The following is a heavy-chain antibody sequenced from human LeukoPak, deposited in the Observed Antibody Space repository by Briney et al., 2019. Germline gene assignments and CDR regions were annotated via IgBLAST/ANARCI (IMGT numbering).Heavy chain of an antibody. CDR2: ISGSGGST. CDR1: GFTFDDDG. V-gene: IGHV3-23*01. D-gene: IGHD2-15*01. J-gene: IGHJ4*02. CDR3: AKAGAVVVVAAKYFDY. Sequence: GGSLRLSCAASGFTFDDDGMNWVRQAPGKGLEWVSAISGSGGSTYYADSVKGRFTISRDNSKNTLYLQMNSLRAEDTAVYYCAKAGAVVVVAAKYFDYWGQGTLVTVSS.